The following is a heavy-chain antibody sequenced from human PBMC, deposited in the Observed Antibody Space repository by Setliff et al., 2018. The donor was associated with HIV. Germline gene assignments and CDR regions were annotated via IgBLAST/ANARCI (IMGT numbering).Heavy chain of an antibody. CDR1: GGSISSYY. CDR2: IYYSGNT. CDR3: ASSRGRYYGSVRAFDI. J-gene: IGHJ3*02. Sequence: SETLSLTCTVSGGSISSYYWSWVRQPPGKGLEWIGYIYYSGNTHCNPSLKSRVTMSVDTSKNQFSLKLSSVTAADTAVYYCASSRGRYYGSVRAFDIWGQGTMVTVSS. D-gene: IGHD3-10*01. V-gene: IGHV4-59*08.